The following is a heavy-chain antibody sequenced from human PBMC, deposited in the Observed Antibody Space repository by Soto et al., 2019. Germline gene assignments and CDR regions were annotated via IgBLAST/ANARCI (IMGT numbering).Heavy chain of an antibody. V-gene: IGHV4-59*08. CDR2: IYYSGST. D-gene: IGHD5-12*01. J-gene: IGHJ6*02. CDR1: GGSISSYY. CDR3: ARLLSGYDYIYYYYGMDV. Sequence: SETLSLTCTVSGGSISSYYWSWIRQPPGKGLEWIGYIYYSGSTNYNPSLKSRVTISVDTSKNQFSLKLSSVTAADTAVYYCARLLSGYDYIYYYYGMDVWGQGTTVTVSS.